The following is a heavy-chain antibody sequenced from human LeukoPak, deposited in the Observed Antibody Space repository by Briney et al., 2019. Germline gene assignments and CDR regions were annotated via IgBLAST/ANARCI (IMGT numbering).Heavy chain of an antibody. D-gene: IGHD5-24*01. V-gene: IGHV1-69*13. J-gene: IGHJ4*02. CDR3: ASGPGSWDGYNTFTNDY. Sequence: SVKVSCKASGYSFTSYGISWVRQAPGQGLEWMGGIIPIFGTANYAQKFQGRVTITADESTSTAYMELSSLRSEDTAVYYCASGPGSWDGYNTFTNDYWGQGTLVTVSS. CDR2: IIPIFGTA. CDR1: GYSFTSYG.